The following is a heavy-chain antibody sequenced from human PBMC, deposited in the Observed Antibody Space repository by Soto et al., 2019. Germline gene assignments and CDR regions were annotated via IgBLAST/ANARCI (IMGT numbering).Heavy chain of an antibody. D-gene: IGHD3-3*01. CDR3: ARGPITIFGVAPGDYYYGMDV. Sequence: PGESLKISCKGSGYSFTSYWISWVRQMPGKGLEWMGRIDPSDSYTNYSPSFQGHVTISADKSISTAYLQWSSLKASDTAMCYCARGPITIFGVAPGDYYYGMDVWGQGNTVTVSS. CDR2: IDPSDSYT. CDR1: GYSFTSYW. J-gene: IGHJ6*02. V-gene: IGHV5-10-1*01.